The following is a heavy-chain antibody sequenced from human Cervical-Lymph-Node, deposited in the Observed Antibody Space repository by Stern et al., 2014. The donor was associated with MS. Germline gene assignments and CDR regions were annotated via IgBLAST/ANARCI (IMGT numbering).Heavy chain of an antibody. CDR2: INGSGSAR. Sequence: QVQMQESGGGLVKPGGSLRLSCAASGFTFSDYYMQWIRQAPGKGLEWISYINGSGSARYHADSVKGRFTISRDNAKKSLYLQLNSLRAEDTAVYYCANSITWGQGTLVTVSS. V-gene: IGHV3-11*01. CDR1: GFTFSDYY. D-gene: IGHD2/OR15-2a*01. CDR3: ANSIT. J-gene: IGHJ4*02.